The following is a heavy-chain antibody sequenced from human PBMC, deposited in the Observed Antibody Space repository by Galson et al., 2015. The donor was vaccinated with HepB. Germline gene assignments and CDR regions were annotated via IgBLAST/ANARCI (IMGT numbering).Heavy chain of an antibody. Sequence: CAISGDSVSSNSAAWSWIRQSPSRGLGWLGRAYHRSQWFRDYALSVKSRVIIDPDTSKNQFSLHLKSVTPDDTAVYFCARLITAGGASYFDYWGQGNLVTVSS. CDR3: ARLITAGGASYFDY. V-gene: IGHV6-1*01. CDR1: GDSVSSNSAA. J-gene: IGHJ4*02. D-gene: IGHD1-14*01. CDR2: AYHRSQWFR.